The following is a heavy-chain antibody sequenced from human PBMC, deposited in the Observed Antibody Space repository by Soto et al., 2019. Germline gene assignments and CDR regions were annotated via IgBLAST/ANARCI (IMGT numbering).Heavy chain of an antibody. CDR3: ARNDYGDQKPPFPDY. V-gene: IGHV4-30-4*01. D-gene: IGHD4-17*01. CDR1: GGSISSGDYY. J-gene: IGHJ4*02. Sequence: QVQLQESGPGLVKPSQTLSLTCTVSGGSISSGDYYWRWIRQPPGKGLEWIGYIYYSGSTYYNPSLKSRVTISVDTSKNQFSLKLSSVTAADPAVYYCARNDYGDQKPPFPDYWGQGTLVTVSS. CDR2: IYYSGST.